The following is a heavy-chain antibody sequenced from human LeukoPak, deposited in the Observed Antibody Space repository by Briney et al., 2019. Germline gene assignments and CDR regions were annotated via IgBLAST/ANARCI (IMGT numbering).Heavy chain of an antibody. CDR3: ARVRYSYGHFDY. CDR2: VHPSEGT. Sequence: SGTLSLTCAVSGGSVSHSNWWTWVRQSPGKGLEWIGEVHPSEGTNYNPSLKSRVTISLDKSKNQFSLKLSSVTAADTAVYYCARVRYSYGHFDYWGQGTLVTVSS. D-gene: IGHD5-18*01. J-gene: IGHJ4*02. V-gene: IGHV4-4*02. CDR1: GGSVSHSNW.